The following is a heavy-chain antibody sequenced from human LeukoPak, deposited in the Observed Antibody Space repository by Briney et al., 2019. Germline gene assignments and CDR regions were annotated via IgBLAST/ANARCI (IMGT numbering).Heavy chain of an antibody. CDR1: GGTFSSYA. CDR2: IIPIFGTA. J-gene: IGHJ6*03. V-gene: IGHV1-69*05. D-gene: IGHD3-3*01. CDR3: ARETNYDFWSGYYTLYYYYMDV. Sequence: SVKVSCKASGGTFSSYAISWVRQVPGQGLEWMGGIIPIFGTANYAQKFQGRVTITTDESTSTAYMELSSLRSEDTAVYYCARETNYDFWSGYYTLYYYYMDVWGKGTTVTVSS.